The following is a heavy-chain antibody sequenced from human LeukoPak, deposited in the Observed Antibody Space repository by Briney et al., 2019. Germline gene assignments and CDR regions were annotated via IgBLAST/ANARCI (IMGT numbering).Heavy chain of an antibody. V-gene: IGHV3-74*01. D-gene: IGHD3-3*01. CDR1: GFTFSSFL. Sequence: PGGSLRLSSAASGFTFSSFLMYWVRQAPGKGLVWVSRINTDGSYTDYADSVKGRFTISRDNAKSTLYLQMNSLRAEDTAVYYCARDLFSLGDYWGQGILVTVSS. CDR3: ARDLFSLGDY. CDR2: INTDGSYT. J-gene: IGHJ4*02.